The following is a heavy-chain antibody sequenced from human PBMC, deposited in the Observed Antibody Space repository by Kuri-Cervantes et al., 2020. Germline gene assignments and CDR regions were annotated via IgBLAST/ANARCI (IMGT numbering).Heavy chain of an antibody. CDR3: AHRRLKFTIFEVVYKEKAFDI. Sequence: SGPTMVKHTQTFTLTCHFSGFSLRTSGVGVGWIRQAPGKDLEWLALIYWNDDKRYSPSLKSRLTITKDTSKNQVVLTMTNMDPVDTATYYCAHRRLKFTIFEVVYKEKAFDIWGQGTMVTVSS. CDR2: IYWNDDK. D-gene: IGHD3-3*01. CDR1: GFSLRTSGVG. J-gene: IGHJ3*02. V-gene: IGHV2-5*01.